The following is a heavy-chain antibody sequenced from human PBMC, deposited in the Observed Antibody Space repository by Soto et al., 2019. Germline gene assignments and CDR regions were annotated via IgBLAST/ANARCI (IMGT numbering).Heavy chain of an antibody. J-gene: IGHJ4*02. CDR1: GDSVSSRSYY. V-gene: IGHV4-61*01. CDR3: AREYFDSTGYYYPEPLGY. D-gene: IGHD3-22*01. CDR2: ISNSGST. Sequence: SETLSLTCTVSGDSVSSRSYYWSWIRQPPGKGLEWIAYISNSGSTKYNPSLKSRVTISIDTSKNQFSLQLSSVTAADTAIYYCAREYFDSTGYYYPEPLGYWGQGTLVTVYS.